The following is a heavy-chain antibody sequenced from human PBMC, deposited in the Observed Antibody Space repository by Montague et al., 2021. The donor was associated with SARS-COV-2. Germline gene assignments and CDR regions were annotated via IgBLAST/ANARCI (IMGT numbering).Heavy chain of an antibody. V-gene: IGHV3-21*01. Sequence: SLRLSCAASGFTFSSYTMNWVRQAPGKGLEWVSSISSSSSYISYADLXXGRFTISRDNAKNSLYLQMNSLRAEDTAVYYCARVGIYYYYGMDVWGQGTTVTVSS. CDR2: ISSSSSYI. CDR1: GFTFSSYT. D-gene: IGHD1-26*01. J-gene: IGHJ6*02. CDR3: ARVGIYYYYGMDV.